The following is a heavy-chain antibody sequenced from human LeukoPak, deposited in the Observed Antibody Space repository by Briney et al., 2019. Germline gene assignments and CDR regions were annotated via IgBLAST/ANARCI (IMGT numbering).Heavy chain of an antibody. CDR1: GFTFSNYW. CDR2: IKDDGSEK. CDR3: ARSRYSDY. J-gene: IGHJ4*02. V-gene: IGHV3-7*01. Sequence: GESLRLSCAASGFTFSNYWMTWVRQAPGEGLEWVANIKDDGSEKLYADSVKGRFTISRDNAKNSVYLQMNSLRAEDTAIYYCARSRYSDYWGQGTVVTVSS. D-gene: IGHD2-21*01.